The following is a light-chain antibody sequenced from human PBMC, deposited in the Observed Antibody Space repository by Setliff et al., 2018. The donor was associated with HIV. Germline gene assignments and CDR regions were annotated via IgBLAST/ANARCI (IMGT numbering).Light chain of an antibody. CDR2: EVR. CDR3: SSYAITNTLP. Sequence: SVLTQPASVSGSPGQSITISCTGTSSDVGGYNYVSWYQQHPGKAPKLIIYEVRNRPSGVSNRFSGSKSGNTASLTISGLQAEDEAEYYCSSYAITNTLPFGTGTKV. J-gene: IGLJ1*01. CDR1: SSDVGGYNY. V-gene: IGLV2-14*01.